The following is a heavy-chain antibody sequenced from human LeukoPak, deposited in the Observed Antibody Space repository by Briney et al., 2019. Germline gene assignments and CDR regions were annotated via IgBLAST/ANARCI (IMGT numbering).Heavy chain of an antibody. CDR1: GFTFSSYW. J-gene: IGHJ4*02. V-gene: IGHV3-7*01. CDR3: ARGASLYSSGWYYAY. Sequence: GGSLRLSCAASGFTFSSYWMNWVRQAPGKGLEWVANIKQDGSEKYYMDSVKGRFTISRDNSKNTLYLQMNSLRAEDTAVYYCARGASLYSSGWYYAYWGQGTLVTVSS. CDR2: IKQDGSEK. D-gene: IGHD6-19*01.